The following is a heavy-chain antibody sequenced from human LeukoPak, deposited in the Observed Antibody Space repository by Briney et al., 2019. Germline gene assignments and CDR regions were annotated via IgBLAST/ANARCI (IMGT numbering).Heavy chain of an antibody. CDR2: IIPILGIA. V-gene: IGHV1-69*04. J-gene: IGHJ5*02. CDR3: AREPIIAAAVVEFDH. D-gene: IGHD6-13*01. CDR1: GGTFSSYT. Sequence: ASVKVSCKASGGTFSSYTISWVRQAPGQGLEWMGRIIPILGIANYAQKFQGRVTITADKSTSTAYMELSSLRSEDTAVYYCAREPIIAAAVVEFDHWGQGTLVTVSS.